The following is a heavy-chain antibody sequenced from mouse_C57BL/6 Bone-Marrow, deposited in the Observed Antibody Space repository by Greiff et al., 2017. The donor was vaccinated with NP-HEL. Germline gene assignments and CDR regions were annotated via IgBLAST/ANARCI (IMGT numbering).Heavy chain of an antibody. Sequence: EVKLMESGPGLVKPSQSLSLTCSVTGYSITSGYYWNWIRQFPGNKLEWMGYISYDGSNNYNPSLKNRISITRDTSKNQFFLKLNSVTTEDTATYYCAGLLWLPYYAMDYWGQGTSVTVSS. J-gene: IGHJ4*01. V-gene: IGHV3-6*01. CDR1: GYSITSGYY. CDR3: AGLLWLPYYAMDY. D-gene: IGHD2-2*01. CDR2: ISYDGSN.